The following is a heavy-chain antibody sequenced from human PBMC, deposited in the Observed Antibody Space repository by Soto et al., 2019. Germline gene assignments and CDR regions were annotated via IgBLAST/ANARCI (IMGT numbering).Heavy chain of an antibody. Sequence: SETLSLTCTVSGGSISSSSYYWGWIRQPPGKGLEWIGSIYYSGSTYYNPSLKSRVTISVDTSKNQFSLKLSSVTAADTAVYYCARQGMVRGDPSYYYYYGMDVWGQGTTVTVSS. CDR2: IYYSGST. D-gene: IGHD3-10*01. CDR1: GGSISSSSYY. CDR3: ARQGMVRGDPSYYYYYGMDV. J-gene: IGHJ6*02. V-gene: IGHV4-39*01.